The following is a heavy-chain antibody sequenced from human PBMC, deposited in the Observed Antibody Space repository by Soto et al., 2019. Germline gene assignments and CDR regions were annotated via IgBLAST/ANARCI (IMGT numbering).Heavy chain of an antibody. CDR1: GYTFTSYA. D-gene: IGHD1-20*01. V-gene: IGHV1-3*01. Sequence: ASVKVSCKASGYTFTSYAMHWVRQAPGQRLEWMGWINAGNGNTKYSQKFQGRVTITRDTSASTAYMELSSLRSEDTAVYYCARGITLPTPLDYWGQGSLVTVSS. J-gene: IGHJ4*02. CDR3: ARGITLPTPLDY. CDR2: INAGNGNT.